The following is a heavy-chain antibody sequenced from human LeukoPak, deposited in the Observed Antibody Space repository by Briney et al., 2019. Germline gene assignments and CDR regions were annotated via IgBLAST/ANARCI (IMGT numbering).Heavy chain of an antibody. V-gene: IGHV1-18*01. Sequence: GASVKVSCKASGYTFTSYGISWVRQAPGQGLEWMGWISAYNGNTNYAQKLHGRVTMTTDTSTSTAYMELRSLRSDDTAVYYCARDYEIVVVSAARTENWFDPWGQGTLVTVSS. CDR2: ISAYNGNT. J-gene: IGHJ5*02. CDR3: ARDYEIVVVSAARTENWFDP. CDR1: GYTFTSYG. D-gene: IGHD2-2*01.